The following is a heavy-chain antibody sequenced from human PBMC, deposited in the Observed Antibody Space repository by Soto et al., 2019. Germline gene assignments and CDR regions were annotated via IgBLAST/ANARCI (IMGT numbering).Heavy chain of an antibody. D-gene: IGHD1-7*01. J-gene: IGHJ6*02. CDR1: GFTISDYW. CDR3: ASGTTYDQYGMDV. Sequence: GGSLRLSCAASGFTISDYWMHWVRQAPGKGLVWVSRINGDGSGRNYADSVKGRFTISRDNGKNTLYLHMSSLRAEDTAVYYCASGTTYDQYGMDVWGQETTVTVSS. CDR2: INGDGSGR. V-gene: IGHV3-74*01.